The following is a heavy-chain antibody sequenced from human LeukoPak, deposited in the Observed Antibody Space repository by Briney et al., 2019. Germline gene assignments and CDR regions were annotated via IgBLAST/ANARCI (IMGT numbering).Heavy chain of an antibody. CDR3: ARDPMLLRDVVVPAASNWFDP. CDR1: GYTFTSYG. V-gene: IGHV1-18*01. D-gene: IGHD2-2*01. Sequence: GASVKVSCKASGYTFTSYGISWVRQAPGQGLEWMGWISAYNGNTNYAQKLQGRVTMTTNTSTSTAYMELRSLRSDDTAVYYCARDPMLLRDVVVPAASNWFDPWGQGTLVTVSS. J-gene: IGHJ5*02. CDR2: ISAYNGNT.